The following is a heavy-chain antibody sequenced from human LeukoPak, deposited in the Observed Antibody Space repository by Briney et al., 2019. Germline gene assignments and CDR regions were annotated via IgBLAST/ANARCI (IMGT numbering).Heavy chain of an antibody. D-gene: IGHD6-13*01. V-gene: IGHV3-23*01. CDR1: GSTFSSYG. CDR2: ISAISGST. Sequence: GGSLRLSCAASGSTFSSYGMSWVRQAPGKGLEWVSTISAISGSTYFADSVKGRFTISRDNSKNTLYLQMNSLRAEDTAVYYCAKGGSSSWDYFDHWGQGTLVTVSS. CDR3: AKGGSSSWDYFDH. J-gene: IGHJ4*02.